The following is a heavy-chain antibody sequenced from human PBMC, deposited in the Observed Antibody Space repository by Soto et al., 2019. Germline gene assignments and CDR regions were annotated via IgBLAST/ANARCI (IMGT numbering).Heavy chain of an antibody. D-gene: IGHD3-9*01. Sequence: PGGSLRLSCAASGFTFSSYAMSWVRQAPGKGLEWVSAISGSGGSTYYADSAKGRFTISRDNSKNTLYLQMNSLRAEDTAVYYCAKPHHVLRYFDWLLGPAFDIWGQGTMVTVSS. CDR3: AKPHHVLRYFDWLLGPAFDI. J-gene: IGHJ3*02. V-gene: IGHV3-23*01. CDR2: ISGSGGST. CDR1: GFTFSSYA.